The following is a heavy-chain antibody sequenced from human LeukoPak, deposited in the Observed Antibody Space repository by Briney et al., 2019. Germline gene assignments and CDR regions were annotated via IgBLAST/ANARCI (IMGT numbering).Heavy chain of an antibody. CDR1: GGTFSSYA. D-gene: IGHD3-3*01. J-gene: IGHJ4*02. Sequence: SVKVSCKASGGTFSSYAISWVRQAPGQGLEWMGRIIPIFGTANYAQKFQGRVTITTDESTSTAYMELSSLRSEDTAVYYCARERGRLRFLEWFFDYWGQGTPVTVSS. V-gene: IGHV1-69*05. CDR2: IIPIFGTA. CDR3: ARERGRLRFLEWFFDY.